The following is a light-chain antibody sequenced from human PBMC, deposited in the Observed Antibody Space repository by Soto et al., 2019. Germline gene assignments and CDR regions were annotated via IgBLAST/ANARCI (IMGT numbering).Light chain of an antibody. CDR3: SFFTSRGV. CDR1: SSDVGSSYNF. CDR2: EVS. V-gene: IGLV2-14*01. Sequence: QSALTQPASVSGSPGQSITISCTGSSSDVGSSYNFVSWYQHHPGKAPKLIIYEVSNRPSGISNRFSASKSGNTASLTISGLQSEDEADYYCSFFTSRGVFGGGTKLTVL. J-gene: IGLJ3*02.